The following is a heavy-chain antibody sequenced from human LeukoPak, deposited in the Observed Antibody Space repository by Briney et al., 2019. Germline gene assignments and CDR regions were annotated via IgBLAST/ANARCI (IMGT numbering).Heavy chain of an antibody. CDR1: GFTFSSYA. D-gene: IGHD1-26*01. V-gene: IGHV3-64*01. J-gene: IGHJ6*03. CDR2: ISSNGGST. CDR3: ARAVGAYYYYMDV. Sequence: AGGSLRLSCAASGFTFSSYAMHWVRQAPGKGLEYVSAISSNGGSTYYANSVKGRFTISRDNSKNTLYLQMGSLRAEDMAVYYCARAVGAYYYYMDVWGKGTTVTVSS.